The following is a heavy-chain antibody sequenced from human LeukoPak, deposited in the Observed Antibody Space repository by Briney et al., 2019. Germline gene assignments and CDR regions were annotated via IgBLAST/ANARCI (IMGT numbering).Heavy chain of an antibody. CDR1: GFTFSSYE. J-gene: IGHJ6*04. CDR2: ISSSGSTI. Sequence: GGSLRLSCAASGFTFSSYEMNWVRQAPGKGPEWVSYISSSGSTIYYADSVKGRFTISRDNAKNSLYLQMNSLRAEDTAVYYCARGGYGSGSHNYYYYYGMDVWGKGTTVTVSS. D-gene: IGHD3-10*01. CDR3: ARGGYGSGSHNYYYYYGMDV. V-gene: IGHV3-48*03.